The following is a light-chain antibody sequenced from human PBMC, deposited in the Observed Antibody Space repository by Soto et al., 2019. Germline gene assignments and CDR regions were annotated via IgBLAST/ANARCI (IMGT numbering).Light chain of an antibody. J-gene: IGKJ2*01. CDR3: QQYNNCLGT. CDR2: GAS. Sequence: EIVMTQSPATLSVSPGERATLSCRASQRVSSNSAWYQQKPGQAPRLLIYGASSRATGIPARFSGSGSGTDFKLTISSLQSEDFAVYYRQQYNNCLGTFGQGTKLEIK. CDR1: QRVSSN. V-gene: IGKV3-15*01.